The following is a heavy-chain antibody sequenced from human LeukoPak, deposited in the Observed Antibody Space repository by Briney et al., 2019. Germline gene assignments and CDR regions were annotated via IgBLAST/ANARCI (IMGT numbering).Heavy chain of an antibody. CDR3: ARNLQD. CDR1: GFTFSNAW. Sequence: GGSLRLSCAASGFTFSNAWMSWVRQAPGKGLEWVSAISGDGGRIFYIDSVKGRFTISRDNSKNTVYLQMNSLRAEDTAVYYCARNLQDWGQGTLVTVSS. J-gene: IGHJ4*02. V-gene: IGHV3-23*01. D-gene: IGHD2-15*01. CDR2: ISGDGGRI.